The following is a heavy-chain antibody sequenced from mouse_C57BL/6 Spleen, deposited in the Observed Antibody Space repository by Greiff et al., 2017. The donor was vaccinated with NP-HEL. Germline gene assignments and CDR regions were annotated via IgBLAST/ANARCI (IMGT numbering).Heavy chain of an antibody. CDR1: GYTFTSYT. Sequence: VQLQQSGAELARPGASVKMSCKASGYTFTSYTMHWVKQRPGQGLEWIGYINPSSGYTKYNQKFKDKATLTADKSSSTAYMLLSSLTSEDSAVYYCASRLLGYAMDDWGQGTSVTVSS. CDR2: INPSSGYT. J-gene: IGHJ4*01. V-gene: IGHV1-4*01. CDR3: ASRLLGYAMDD. D-gene: IGHD2-3*01.